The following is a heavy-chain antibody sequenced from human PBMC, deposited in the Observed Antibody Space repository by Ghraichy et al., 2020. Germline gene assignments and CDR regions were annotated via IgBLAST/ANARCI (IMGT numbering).Heavy chain of an antibody. CDR3: ARDGDYDYVWGSYRDYYYYGMDV. CDR1: GFTFSSYW. Sequence: GGSLRLSCAASGFTFSSYWMSWVRQAPGKGLEWVANIKQDGSEKYYVDSVKGRFTISRDNAKNSLYLQMNSLRAEDTAVYYCARDGDYDYVWGSYRDYYYYGMDVWGQGTTVTVSS. V-gene: IGHV3-7*01. J-gene: IGHJ6*02. D-gene: IGHD3-16*02. CDR2: IKQDGSEK.